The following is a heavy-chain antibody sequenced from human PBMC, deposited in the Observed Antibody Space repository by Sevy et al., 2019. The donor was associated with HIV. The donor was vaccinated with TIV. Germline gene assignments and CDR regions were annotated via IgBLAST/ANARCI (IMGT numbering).Heavy chain of an antibody. CDR2: IFHTGKT. J-gene: IGHJ4*02. CDR3: AKIYDY. CDR1: GGSISKIGSY. D-gene: IGHD3-3*01. Sequence: SETLSLTCSVSGGSISKIGSYWGWVRQPPGERLEWIGDIFHTGKTNYNPSLKSRVTISLDTSKNQFSLKLSSVTAADTAVYYCAKIYDYWGPGALVTVSS. V-gene: IGHV4-39*01.